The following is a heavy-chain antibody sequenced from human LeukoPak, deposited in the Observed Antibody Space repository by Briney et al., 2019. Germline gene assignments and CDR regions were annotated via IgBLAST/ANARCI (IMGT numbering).Heavy chain of an antibody. Sequence: SETLSLTCTVSGGSISGGSYYWSWIRQPPGKGLEWIGYIYYSGSTNYNPSLKSRVTISVDTSKNQFSLKLSSVTAADTAVYYCARVYYYDSSGYYFDYWGQGTLVTVSS. V-gene: IGHV4-61*01. CDR3: ARVYYYDSSGYYFDY. CDR2: IYYSGST. CDR1: GGSISGGSYY. J-gene: IGHJ4*02. D-gene: IGHD3-22*01.